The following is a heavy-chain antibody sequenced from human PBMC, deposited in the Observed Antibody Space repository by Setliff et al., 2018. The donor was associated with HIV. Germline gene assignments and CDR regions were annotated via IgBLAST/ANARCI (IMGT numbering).Heavy chain of an antibody. CDR2: IFYSGIT. CDR3: ARSKTFYDFWGGYYTHGAFKI. D-gene: IGHD3-3*01. J-gene: IGHJ3*02. CDR1: GGSFTSRSYY. Sequence: PSETLSLTCTVSGGSFTSRSYYWGWIRQPPGKGLEWIGSIFYSGITYYNPSLKSRVTISVDTSKNQFSLNRTSVTAADPAVYYCARSKTFYDFWGGYYTHGAFKIWGLGTMVTVSS. V-gene: IGHV4-39*01.